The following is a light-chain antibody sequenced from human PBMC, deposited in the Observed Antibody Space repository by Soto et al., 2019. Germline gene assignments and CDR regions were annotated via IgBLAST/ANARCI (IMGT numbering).Light chain of an antibody. CDR3: QHYNSYSEA. CDR2: KAS. J-gene: IGKJ1*01. V-gene: IGKV1-5*03. Sequence: DIQRTQSPSTLSGSVGDRVTITCRASQTISSWLAWYQQKPGKAPKLLIYKASTLKSGVPSRFSGSGSGTEFTLTISSLQPDDFAPYYCQHYNSYSEAFGQGTKVDIK. CDR1: QTISSW.